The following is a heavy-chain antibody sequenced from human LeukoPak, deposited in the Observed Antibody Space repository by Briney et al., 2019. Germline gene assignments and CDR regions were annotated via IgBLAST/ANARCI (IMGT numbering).Heavy chain of an antibody. V-gene: IGHV1-46*01. D-gene: IGHD2-2*01. CDR1: GYTFTSYY. CDR2: INPSGGST. CDR3: ARERSAGVLAAADYYYMDV. J-gene: IGHJ6*03. Sequence: ASVKVSCKASGYTFTSYYMHWVRQAPGQGLEWMGIINPSGGSTSYAQKFQGRVTMTRDMSTSTVYMELSSLRSEDTAVYYCARERSAGVLAAADYYYMDVWGKGTTVTVSS.